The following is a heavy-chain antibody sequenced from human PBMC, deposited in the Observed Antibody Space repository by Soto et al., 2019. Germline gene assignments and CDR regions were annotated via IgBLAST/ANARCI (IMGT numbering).Heavy chain of an antibody. CDR2: INPNSGGT. V-gene: IGHV1-2*02. CDR1: GYTFTGYY. CDR3: ARGHYYDSSGYYSY. Sequence: ASVKVSCKASGYTFTGYYMHWVRQAPGQGLEWMGWINPNSGGTNYAQKFQGRVTMTRDTSISTAYMELSRLRSDDTAVYYCARGHYYDSSGYYSYWGQGTLVTVSS. J-gene: IGHJ4*02. D-gene: IGHD3-22*01.